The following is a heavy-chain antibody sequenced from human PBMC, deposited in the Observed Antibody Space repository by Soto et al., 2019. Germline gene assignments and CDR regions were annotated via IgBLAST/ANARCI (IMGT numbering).Heavy chain of an antibody. Sequence: GGSLRLSCAASGFTFSSYEMNWVRQAPGKGLEWVSYISSSGSTIYYADSVKGRFTISRDNAKKSLYLQMNSLRAEDTAVYYCARDLGGTMVRGVIGAFDIWGQGTMVTVSS. CDR2: ISSSGSTI. V-gene: IGHV3-48*03. CDR3: ARDLGGTMVRGVIGAFDI. CDR1: GFTFSSYE. D-gene: IGHD3-10*01. J-gene: IGHJ3*02.